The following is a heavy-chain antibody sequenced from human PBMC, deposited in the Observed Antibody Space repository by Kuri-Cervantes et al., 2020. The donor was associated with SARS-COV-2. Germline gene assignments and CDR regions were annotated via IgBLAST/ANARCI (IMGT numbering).Heavy chain of an antibody. V-gene: IGHV4-30-2*01. D-gene: IGHD2-2*01. CDR1: GGAISSGGYP. CDR2: IYHSGTT. CDR3: ATVIVVVPAAIGWSWFDP. J-gene: IGHJ5*02. Sequence: SETLSLTCAVSGGAISSGGYPWSWIRQPPGKGLEWIGYIYHSGTTYYNPSLKGRLTILVDSSKNQYSLKLSSVTAADTAVYYCATVIVVVPAAIGWSWFDPWGQGTLVTVSS.